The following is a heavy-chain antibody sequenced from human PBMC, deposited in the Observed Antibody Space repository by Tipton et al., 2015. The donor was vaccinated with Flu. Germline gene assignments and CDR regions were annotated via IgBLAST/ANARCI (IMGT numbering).Heavy chain of an antibody. CDR3: ARNKGTGYEDF. D-gene: IGHD1-1*01. J-gene: IGHJ4*02. V-gene: IGHV4-59*01. Sequence: GASIRSYYWTWIRQTPGKGLEWIGYISYSGGTKFNPSLRSRITMSIDASRSQFSLKMTSVTAADTATYFCARNKGTGYEDFWGQGALVTVSS. CDR2: ISYSGGT. CDR1: GASIRSYY.